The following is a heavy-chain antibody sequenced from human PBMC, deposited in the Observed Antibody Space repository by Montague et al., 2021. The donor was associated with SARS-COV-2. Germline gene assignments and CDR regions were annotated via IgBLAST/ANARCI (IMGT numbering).Heavy chain of an antibody. CDR2: IYWDDDK. D-gene: IGHD3-3*01. CDR3: AHLHTGFWSAYYST. V-gene: IGHV2-5*02. CDR1: GFSLSTSAVG. J-gene: IGHJ5*02. Sequence: PALVKLTQTLTLTCTFSGFSLSTSAVGVGWIRQPPGKALQWLALIYWDDDKRYSPSLKTRLTVTKDTSKNQVVLTMTNMDPVDTATYYCAHLHTGFWSAYYSTWGQGTLVTVSS.